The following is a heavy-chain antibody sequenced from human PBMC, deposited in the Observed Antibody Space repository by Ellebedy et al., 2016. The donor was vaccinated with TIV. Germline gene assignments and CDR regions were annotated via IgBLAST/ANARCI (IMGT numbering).Heavy chain of an antibody. V-gene: IGHV3-23*01. CDR1: GFTFSSYA. Sequence: GESLKISCAASGFTFSSYAMSWVRQATGKGLEWVSAISGSDGSTYYADSVKGRFPISRDNSKNTRYLQMNSLRAEDTAVYYCAREDSITMVRGVPSLIDYWGQGTLVTVSS. J-gene: IGHJ4*02. D-gene: IGHD3-10*01. CDR3: AREDSITMVRGVPSLIDY. CDR2: ISGSDGST.